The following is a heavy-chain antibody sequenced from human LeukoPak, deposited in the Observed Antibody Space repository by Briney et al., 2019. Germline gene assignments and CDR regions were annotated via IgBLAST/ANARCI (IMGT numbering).Heavy chain of an antibody. CDR2: ISYAGSYQ. Sequence: PGGSLRLSCAVSGFTFSAYGMHWVRQAPGKGLEWVAVISYAGSYQAYADSVKGRFTVSRDSSKNTLYLQLNSLRPEDTGLYYCARERRRDGYNYKDYWGQGTQVSVSS. V-gene: IGHV3-30*04. CDR1: GFTFSAYG. CDR3: ARERRRDGYNYKDY. D-gene: IGHD5-24*01. J-gene: IGHJ4*02.